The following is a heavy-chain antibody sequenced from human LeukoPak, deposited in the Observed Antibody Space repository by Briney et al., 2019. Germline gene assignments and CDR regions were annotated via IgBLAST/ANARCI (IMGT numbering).Heavy chain of an antibody. D-gene: IGHD1-26*01. CDR2: IYTSGST. CDR3: ARVSGSYYDIDFDY. J-gene: IGHJ4*02. CDR1: GGSISSYY. V-gene: IGHV4-4*07. Sequence: QLQEFGSGLVKPSQTLSLTCTVSGGSISSYYWSWIRQPAGKGLEWIGRIYTSGSTNYNPSLKSRVTMSVDTSKNQFSLKLSSVTAADTAVYYCARVSGSYYDIDFDYWGQGTLVTVSS.